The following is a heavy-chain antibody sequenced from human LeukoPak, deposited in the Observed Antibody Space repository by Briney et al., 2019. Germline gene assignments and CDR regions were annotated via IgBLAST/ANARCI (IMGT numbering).Heavy chain of an antibody. D-gene: IGHD6-13*01. V-gene: IGHV3-21*01. CDR3: ARVNSSSWYRILYYYYGMDV. Sequence: GGSLRLSCAASGFTFSSYSMNWVRQAPGKGLEWVSSISSSSSYIYYADSVKGRFTISRDNAKNSLYLQVNSLRAEDTAVYYCARVNSSSWYRILYYYYGMDVWGQGTTVTVSS. J-gene: IGHJ6*02. CDR1: GFTFSSYS. CDR2: ISSSSSYI.